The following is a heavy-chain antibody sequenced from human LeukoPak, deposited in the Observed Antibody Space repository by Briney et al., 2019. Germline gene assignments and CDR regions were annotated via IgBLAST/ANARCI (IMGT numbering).Heavy chain of an antibody. D-gene: IGHD3-3*01. J-gene: IGHJ4*02. Sequence: SETLSLTCTVSGVSISSSSYDWGWIRQPPGKGLEWIGIIYYRGSTSYNPSLTSRVTISVDTSKNQFSLKLSSMTAADTAVYYCARRSAQRGFYNFDYWGQGTLVTVSS. CDR2: IYYRGST. CDR1: GVSISSSSYD. V-gene: IGHV4-39*01. CDR3: ARRSAQRGFYNFDY.